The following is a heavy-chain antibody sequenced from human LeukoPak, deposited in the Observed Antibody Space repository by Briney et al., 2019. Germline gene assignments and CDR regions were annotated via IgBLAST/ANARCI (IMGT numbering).Heavy chain of an antibody. CDR1: GFTFSSYI. CDR2: ISSSSSTI. J-gene: IGHJ4*02. D-gene: IGHD5-18*01. V-gene: IGHV3-48*01. CDR3: ARDSGGYGLDYFDY. Sequence: PGGSLRLSCAASGFTFSSYIMNWVRQAPGKGLEWISYISSSSSTIYYADSVKGRFTISRDNAKNSLYLQMNSLRAEDTAVYYCARDSGGYGLDYFDYWGQGTLVTVSS.